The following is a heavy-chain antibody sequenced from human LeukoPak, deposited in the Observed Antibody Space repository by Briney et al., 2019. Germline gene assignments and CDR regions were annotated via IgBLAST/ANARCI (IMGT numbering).Heavy chain of an antibody. CDR3: ARRCGGDCYAFDN. Sequence: ASVKVSCKASGYTFTGYGISWVRQAPGQGLEWMGWISTYNGNTNYAQKLQGRVTMTTNTSTSTAYMEVRSLRSDDTAVYYCARRCGGDCYAFDNWGQGTLVTVSS. CDR1: GYTFTGYG. V-gene: IGHV1-18*01. J-gene: IGHJ4*02. D-gene: IGHD2-21*02. CDR2: ISTYNGNT.